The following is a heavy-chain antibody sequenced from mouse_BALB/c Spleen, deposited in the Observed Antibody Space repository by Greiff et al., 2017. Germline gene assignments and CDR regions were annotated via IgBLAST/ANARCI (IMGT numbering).Heavy chain of an antibody. CDR2: ISSGGSYT. CDR1: GFTFSSYA. CDR3: ARDYDYDGGY. V-gene: IGHV5-9-4*01. Sequence: EVKVVESGGGLVKPGGSLKLSCAASGFTFSSYAMSWVRQSPEKRLEWVAEISSGGSYTYYPDTVTGRFTISRDNAKNTLYLEMSSLRSEDTAMYYCARDYDYDGGYWGQGTSVTVSS. J-gene: IGHJ4*01. D-gene: IGHD2-4*01.